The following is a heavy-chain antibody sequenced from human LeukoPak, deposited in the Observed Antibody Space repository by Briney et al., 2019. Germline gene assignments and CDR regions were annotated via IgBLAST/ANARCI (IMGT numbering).Heavy chain of an antibody. J-gene: IGHJ4*02. CDR1: GYTFTSYA. CDR3: ARDLRNLPPVLLWFGESRGDGYFDY. V-gene: IGHV7-4-1*02. CDR2: INTNTGNP. D-gene: IGHD3-10*01. Sequence: GASVKVSCKASGYTFTSYAMNWVRQAPGQGLEWMGWINTNTGNPTYAQGFTGRFVFSLDTSVSTAYLQISSLKAEDTAVYYCARDLRNLPPVLLWFGESRGDGYFDYWGQGTLVTVSS.